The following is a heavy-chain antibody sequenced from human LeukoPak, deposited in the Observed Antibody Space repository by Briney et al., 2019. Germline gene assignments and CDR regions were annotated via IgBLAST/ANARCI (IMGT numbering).Heavy chain of an antibody. CDR1: GFIFSKYA. D-gene: IGHD1-26*01. Sequence: GGSLRLSCAASGFIFSKYAMHWVRQTPGKGLEWVAAIWNDGSDENYADSVKGRFTISSDNSKNTLYLQMNSLRAEDTAVYYCAFEIGRSQGAFDIWGRGTMITVSS. J-gene: IGHJ3*02. CDR2: IWNDGSDE. V-gene: IGHV3-33*01. CDR3: AFEIGRSQGAFDI.